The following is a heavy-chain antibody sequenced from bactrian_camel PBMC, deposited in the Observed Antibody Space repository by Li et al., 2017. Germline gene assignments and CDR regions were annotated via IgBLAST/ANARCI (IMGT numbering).Heavy chain of an antibody. CDR3: KIDGTGLDYASIGAECIAGY. CDR2: IYSDGGTT. Sequence: QLVESGGGLVQPGGSLRLSCAASGFTFSSYWMYWVRQAPGKGLEWVSSIYSDGGTTYYADSLKGRFTISRDNARKSVYLQMNNLKPEDTAMYYCKIDGTGLDYASIGAECIAGYWGQGTQVTVS. J-gene: IGHJ6*01. D-gene: IGHD4*01. V-gene: IGHV3S25*01. CDR1: GFTFSSYW.